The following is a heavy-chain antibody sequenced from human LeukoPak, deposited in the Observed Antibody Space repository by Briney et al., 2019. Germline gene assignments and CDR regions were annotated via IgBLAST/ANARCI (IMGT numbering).Heavy chain of an antibody. J-gene: IGHJ5*02. CDR3: ARESYGFQLLHRGYNWFDP. CDR1: GGSFSGYY. D-gene: IGHD2-2*01. V-gene: IGHV4-34*01. Sequence: SETLSLTCAVSGGSFSGYYWSWIRQPPGKGLEWMGEINHSGSTNYNPSLKGRVTISVDTSKNQFSLKLSSVSAADTAVYYCARESYGFQLLHRGYNWFDPWGQGTLVTVSS. CDR2: INHSGST.